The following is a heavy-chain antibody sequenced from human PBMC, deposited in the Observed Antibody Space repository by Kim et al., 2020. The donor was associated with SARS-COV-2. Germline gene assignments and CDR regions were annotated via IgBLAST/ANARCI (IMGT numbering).Heavy chain of an antibody. J-gene: IGHJ4*02. Sequence: YAQKFQGRVTMTRDTSTSTVYMELSSLRSEDTAVYYCARDGGDTARRGDYWGQGTLVTVSS. V-gene: IGHV1-46*01. CDR3: ARDGGDTARRGDY. D-gene: IGHD5-18*01.